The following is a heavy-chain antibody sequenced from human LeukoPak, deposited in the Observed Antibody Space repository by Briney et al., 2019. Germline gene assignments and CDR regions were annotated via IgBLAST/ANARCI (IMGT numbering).Heavy chain of an antibody. V-gene: IGHV3-21*01. Sequence: GSLRLSCAASGFTFSSYSMNWVRQAPGKGLEWVSSISSSSSYIYYADSVKGRFTISRDNAKNSLYLQMNSLRAEDTAVYYCARNEVPAEPFDYWGQGTLVTVSS. CDR1: GFTFSSYS. J-gene: IGHJ4*02. CDR3: ARNEVPAEPFDY. D-gene: IGHD2-2*01. CDR2: ISSSSSYI.